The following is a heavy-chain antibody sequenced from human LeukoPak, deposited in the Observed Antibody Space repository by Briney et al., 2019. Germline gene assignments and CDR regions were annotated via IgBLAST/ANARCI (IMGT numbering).Heavy chain of an antibody. CDR2: IYSGGGT. CDR1: GFTFRQYW. Sequence: GGSLRPSCAASGFTFRQYWMSWVRQAPGKGLEWVSVIYSGGGTYYSDAVKSGLTTSTDNSKKTLYLLMNRLRAEDTAVYYCASRRDYGGYYYYYYGMDVWGQGTTVTVSS. CDR3: ASRRDYGGYYYYYYGMDV. D-gene: IGHD4-17*01. J-gene: IGHJ6*02. V-gene: IGHV3-66*01.